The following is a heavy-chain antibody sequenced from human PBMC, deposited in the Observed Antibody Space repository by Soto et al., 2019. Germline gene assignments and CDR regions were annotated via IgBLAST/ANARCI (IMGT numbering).Heavy chain of an antibody. CDR3: ARVAAPMGYAFDI. V-gene: IGHV4-34*01. CDR2: INHSGST. CDR1: GGSFSGYY. J-gene: IGHJ3*02. Sequence: SETLSLTCAAYGGSFSGYYWSWIRQPPGKGLEWIGEINHSGSTNYNPSLKSRVTISVDTSKNQFSLKLSSVTAADTAVYYCARVAAPMGYAFDIWGQGTMVTVSS. D-gene: IGHD3-16*01.